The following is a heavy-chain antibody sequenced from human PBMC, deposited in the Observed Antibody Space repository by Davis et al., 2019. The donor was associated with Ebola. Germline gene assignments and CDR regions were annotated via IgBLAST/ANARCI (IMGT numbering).Heavy chain of an antibody. CDR2: IDPSDSST. CDR3: APTYGGGSIDY. CDR1: GYTFTRYW. J-gene: IGHJ4*02. V-gene: IGHV5-10-1*01. D-gene: IGHD3-10*01. Sequence: GESLKISCKASGYTFTRYWINWVRQMPGEGLEWLGRIDPSDSSTEYKPSFEGHVAISADTSTGTAYLQWSSLQASDTAMYFCAPTYGGGSIDYWGQGTRVIVSS.